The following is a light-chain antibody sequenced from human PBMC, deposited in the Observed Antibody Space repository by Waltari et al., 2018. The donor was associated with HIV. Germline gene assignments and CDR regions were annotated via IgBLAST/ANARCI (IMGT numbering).Light chain of an antibody. Sequence: QSALTQPAYVSGSPGQSISISCTWTRRDVGGYNYVSWYQQHPGKAPQLMIYDVSNRPSGVSNRFSGSKSGNTASLTISGLQAEDEADYYCSSYTSSSTRVFGTGTKVTVL. J-gene: IGLJ1*01. CDR2: DVS. V-gene: IGLV2-14*01. CDR1: RRDVGGYNY. CDR3: SSYTSSSTRV.